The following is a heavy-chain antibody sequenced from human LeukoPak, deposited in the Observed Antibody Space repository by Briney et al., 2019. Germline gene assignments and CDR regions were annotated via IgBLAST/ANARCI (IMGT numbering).Heavy chain of an antibody. CDR2: IYYSEST. CDR1: GDSISNYY. D-gene: IGHD3-22*01. Sequence: SETLSLTCTVSGDSISNYYWSWIRQPPGKGLEWIGYIYYSESTNYNPSLKSRVTISTDKSKSQFSLNLRSVTAEDTGIYYCARGRCRNSGCRPYFDYWGQGTQVTVSS. CDR3: ARGRCRNSGCRPYFDY. J-gene: IGHJ4*02. V-gene: IGHV4-59*01.